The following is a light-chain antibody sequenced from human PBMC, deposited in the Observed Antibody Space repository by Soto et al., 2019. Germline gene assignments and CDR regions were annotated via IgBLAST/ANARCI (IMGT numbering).Light chain of an antibody. J-gene: IGKJ4*01. CDR2: GAS. CDR1: QSISSSF. V-gene: IGKV3-20*01. CDR3: QQYGSSPPLT. Sequence: EFVLTQSPGKLSLSPGERATLSCRASQSISSSFLAWYQQKPGQAPRLLIYGASSRGTGIPDRFSGSGSGTDFTLTISRLEPEEFAVYYCQQYGSSPPLTFGGGTKVEIK.